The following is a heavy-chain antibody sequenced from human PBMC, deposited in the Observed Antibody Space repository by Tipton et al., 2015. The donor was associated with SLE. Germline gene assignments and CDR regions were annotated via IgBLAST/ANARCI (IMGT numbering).Heavy chain of an antibody. Sequence: GLVKPSETLSLTCTVSGGSISSSAYYWGWVRQPPGKGLEWIGTIFYSGSTYYNPSLESRVTISVDTSKNQFSLKLSSVTAADTAVYYCARASTPNSYDCSGFYLSFYFDYWGQGTQVTVSS. CDR3: ARASTPNSYDCSGFYLSFYFDY. CDR1: GGSISSSAYY. V-gene: IGHV4-39*07. D-gene: IGHD3-22*01. CDR2: IFYSGST. J-gene: IGHJ4*02.